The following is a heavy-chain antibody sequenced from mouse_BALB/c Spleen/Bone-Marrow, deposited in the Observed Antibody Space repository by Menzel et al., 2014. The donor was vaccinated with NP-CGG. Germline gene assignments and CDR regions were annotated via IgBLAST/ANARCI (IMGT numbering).Heavy chain of an antibody. D-gene: IGHD1-1*01. J-gene: IGHJ2*01. CDR2: INPYNGAT. Sequence: VQLQQSGPELVKPGASVKISCKASGYSFXGYYMHWEKQSHVKSLEWIGRINPYNGATSYNQNFKDKASLTVDKSSSTAYMELHSLTSEDSAVYYCARYDYYGSSFFDYWGQGTTLTVSS. V-gene: IGHV1-31*01. CDR3: ARYDYYGSSFFDY. CDR1: GYSFXGYY.